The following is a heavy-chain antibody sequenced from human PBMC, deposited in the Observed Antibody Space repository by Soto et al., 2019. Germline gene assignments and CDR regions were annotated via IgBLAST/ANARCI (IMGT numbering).Heavy chain of an antibody. J-gene: IGHJ5*02. CDR3: AITTSVVVAATTNRP. CDR2: IIPILGIA. Sequence: QVQLVQSGAEVKKPGSSVKVSCKASGGTFSSYTISWVRQAPGQGLEWMGRIIPILGIANYAQKFQGRVTITADKSTSTAYMELSSLRSEDTAVYYCAITTSVVVAATTNRPWGQGTLVTVSS. CDR1: GGTFSSYT. D-gene: IGHD2-15*01. V-gene: IGHV1-69*02.